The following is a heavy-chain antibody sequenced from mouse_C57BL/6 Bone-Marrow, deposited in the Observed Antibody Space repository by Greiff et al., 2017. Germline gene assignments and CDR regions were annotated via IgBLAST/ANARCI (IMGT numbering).Heavy chain of an antibody. CDR3: ARGPTVVDWYFDV. CDR1: GYTFTSYW. V-gene: IGHV1-64*01. D-gene: IGHD1-1*01. J-gene: IGHJ1*03. CDR2: IHPNSGST. Sequence: QVQLQQPGAELVKPGASVKLSCKASGYTFTSYWMHWVKQRPGQGLEWIGMIHPNSGSTNYNEKFKSKATLTVDKSSSTAYMQLSSLTSEDSAVYYCARGPTVVDWYFDVWGTGTTVTVSS.